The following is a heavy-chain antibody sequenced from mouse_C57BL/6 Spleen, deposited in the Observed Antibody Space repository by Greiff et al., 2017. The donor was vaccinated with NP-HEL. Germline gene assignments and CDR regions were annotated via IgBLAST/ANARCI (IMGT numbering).Heavy chain of an antibody. Sequence: QVQLQQPGAELVKPGASVKLSCKASGYTFTSYWMQWVKQRPGQGLEWIGEIDPSDSYTNYNQKFQGKATLTVDTSSSTAYMQLSSLTSEDSAVYYCAIRWLLRHYYAMDYWGQGTSVTVSS. CDR2: IDPSDSYT. CDR3: AIRWLLRHYYAMDY. D-gene: IGHD2-3*01. CDR1: GYTFTSYW. V-gene: IGHV1-50*01. J-gene: IGHJ4*01.